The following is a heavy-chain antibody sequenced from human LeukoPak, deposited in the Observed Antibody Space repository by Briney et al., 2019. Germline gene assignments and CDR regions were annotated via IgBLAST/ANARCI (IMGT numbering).Heavy chain of an antibody. V-gene: IGHV4-39*01. CDR1: GGSISSGSYY. J-gene: IGHJ4*02. Sequence: SETPSLTCTVSGGSISSGSYYWGWIRQPPGKGLEWIASMYYSGTTFYSPPLKSRVTISVDTSKNQLSLKLGSVTAADTAVYYCARHPPRDGSAFDYWGQGTLVTVSS. CDR3: ARHPPRDGSAFDY. CDR2: MYYSGTT.